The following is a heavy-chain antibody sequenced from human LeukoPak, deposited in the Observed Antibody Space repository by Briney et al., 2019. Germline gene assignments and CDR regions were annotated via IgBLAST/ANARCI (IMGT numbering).Heavy chain of an antibody. Sequence: SETLSLTCAVSGDSFSSHYWTWIRQPPGRGLEWIGYISYIGTTNYNPSLKSRVTISIDTSKNQLSLKLSSVTTADTAVYYCARDLVTVTKGFDIWGLGTMVSVSS. J-gene: IGHJ3*02. D-gene: IGHD4-17*01. CDR2: ISYIGTT. CDR3: ARDLVTVTKGFDI. V-gene: IGHV4-59*11. CDR1: GDSFSSHY.